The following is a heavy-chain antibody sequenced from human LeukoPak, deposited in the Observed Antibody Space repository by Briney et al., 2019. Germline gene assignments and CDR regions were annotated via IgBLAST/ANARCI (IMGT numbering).Heavy chain of an antibody. CDR3: TTDDYYGKSGTSDADYFDY. CDR1: GFTFRQAW. Sequence: GESLRLSCTGSGFTFRQAWMSWVRQAPGKGLEWVARIKSKADRETRDYAAPVKGRFAISRDDSKNTLFLEMNSLETEDTAVYYCTTDDYYGKSGTSDADYFDYWGQGALVTVSS. J-gene: IGHJ4*02. D-gene: IGHD3-22*01. CDR2: IKSKADRETR. V-gene: IGHV3-15*01.